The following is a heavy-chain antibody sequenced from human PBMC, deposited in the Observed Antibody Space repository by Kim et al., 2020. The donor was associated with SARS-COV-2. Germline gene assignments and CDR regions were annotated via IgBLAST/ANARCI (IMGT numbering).Heavy chain of an antibody. Sequence: YADSVKGRFTISRDNAKNSLYLQMNSLRAEDTAVYYCARSYGGPPPNFDYWGQGTLVTVSS. CDR3: ARSYGGPPPNFDY. V-gene: IGHV3-21*01. J-gene: IGHJ4*02. D-gene: IGHD4-17*01.